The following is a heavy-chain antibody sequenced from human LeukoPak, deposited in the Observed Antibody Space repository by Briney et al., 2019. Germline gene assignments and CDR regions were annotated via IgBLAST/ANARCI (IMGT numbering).Heavy chain of an antibody. CDR3: ARVFLPLSRLRLLIDY. V-gene: IGHV3-21*01. J-gene: IGHJ4*02. Sequence: PGGSLRLSCAASGFTFSSYSMNWVRQAPGKGLEWVSSISSSSSYIYYADSVKGRFTISRDNAKNSLYLQMNSLRAEDTAVYHCARVFLPLSRLRLLIDYWGQGTLVTVSS. CDR1: GFTFSSYS. D-gene: IGHD2-8*01. CDR2: ISSSSSYI.